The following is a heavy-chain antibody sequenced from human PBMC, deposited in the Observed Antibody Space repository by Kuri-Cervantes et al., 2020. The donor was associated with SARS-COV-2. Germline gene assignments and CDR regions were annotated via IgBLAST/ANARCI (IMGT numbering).Heavy chain of an antibody. J-gene: IGHJ6*03. CDR3: ARGIGTYYDFWSGYPPSYYYYSMDV. Sequence: SETLSLTCTASGGSISSPYWSWIRQPPGKGLEWIGYIYYSGSTNYNPSLKSRVTISVDTSKNQFSLKLSSVTAADTAVYYCARGIGTYYDFWSGYPPSYYYYSMDVWGKGTTVTVSS. V-gene: IGHV4-59*11. CDR1: GGSISSPY. CDR2: IYYSGST. D-gene: IGHD3-3*01.